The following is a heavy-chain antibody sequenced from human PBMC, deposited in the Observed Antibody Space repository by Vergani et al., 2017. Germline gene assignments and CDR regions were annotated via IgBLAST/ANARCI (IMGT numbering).Heavy chain of an antibody. V-gene: IGHV4-39*01. J-gene: IGHJ4*02. D-gene: IGHD1-14*01. Sequence: QLQLQESGPGLVKPSETLSLTCSVSGDSITSRLDYWGWIRQTPGKGLEWIGSMYHSGTTYYNPSLKSRATLSVDTSKNQISLQETSVTAADTAVYYCARHQIGRYTEYWGQGILVTVSS. CDR2: MYHSGTT. CDR1: GDSITSRLDY. CDR3: ARHQIGRYTEY.